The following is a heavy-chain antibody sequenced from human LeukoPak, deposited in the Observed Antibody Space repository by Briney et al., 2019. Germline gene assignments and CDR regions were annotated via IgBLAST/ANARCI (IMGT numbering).Heavy chain of an antibody. V-gene: IGHV3-21*01. Sequence: GGSLRLSCAASGFTFSSYSMNWVRQAPGKGLEWVSSISSSSSYIYYADSVKGRFTISRDNAKNSLYLQMSSLRAEDTAVYYCARAPLLWFGETTPGYWGQGALVTVSS. D-gene: IGHD3-10*01. CDR1: GFTFSSYS. CDR3: ARAPLLWFGETTPGY. CDR2: ISSSSSYI. J-gene: IGHJ4*02.